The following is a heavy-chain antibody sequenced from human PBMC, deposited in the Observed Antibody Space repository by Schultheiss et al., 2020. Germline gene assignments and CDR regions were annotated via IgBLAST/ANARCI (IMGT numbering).Heavy chain of an antibody. V-gene: IGHV3-30*18. J-gene: IGHJ5*02. D-gene: IGHD6-19*01. Sequence: GESLKISCAASGFTFSSYGMHWVRQAPGKGLEWVAVISYDGSNKYYSDSVKGRFTISRDNSKNTLYLQMNSLRVEDTAVYYCAKDLGSGWLQAWFDPWGQGTLVTVSS. CDR1: GFTFSSYG. CDR3: AKDLGSGWLQAWFDP. CDR2: ISYDGSNK.